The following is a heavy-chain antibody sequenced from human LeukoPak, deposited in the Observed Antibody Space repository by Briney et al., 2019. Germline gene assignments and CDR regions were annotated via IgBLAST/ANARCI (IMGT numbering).Heavy chain of an antibody. CDR2: IYHSGST. D-gene: IGHD6-13*01. Sequence: SQTLSLTCTVSGGSISSGGYYWSWIRQPPGKGLEWIGYIYHSGSTYYNPSLKSRVTISVDRSKNQFSLKLSSVTAADTAVYYCARDRQQLEFDYWGQGTLVTVSS. CDR1: GGSISSGGYY. J-gene: IGHJ4*02. CDR3: ARDRQQLEFDY. V-gene: IGHV4-30-2*01.